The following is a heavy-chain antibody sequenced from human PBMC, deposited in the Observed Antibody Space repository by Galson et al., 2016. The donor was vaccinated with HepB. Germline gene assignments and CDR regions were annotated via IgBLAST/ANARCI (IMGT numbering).Heavy chain of an antibody. CDR1: GGSISSSNW. CDR3: AHSGDYSLNY. CDR2: IYHSGST. V-gene: IGHV4-4*02. J-gene: IGHJ4*02. Sequence: SETLSLTCAVSGGSISSSNWWSWVRQPPGKGLEWIGEIYHSGSTNYNPSLKSRVTISVDKNKNQFSLKRSSVNAADTAVYYCAHSGDYSLNYWGQGTLVTVSS. D-gene: IGHD2-21*01.